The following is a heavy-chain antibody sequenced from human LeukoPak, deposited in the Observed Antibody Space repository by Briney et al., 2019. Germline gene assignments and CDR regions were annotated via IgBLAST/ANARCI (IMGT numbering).Heavy chain of an antibody. CDR1: GFTFSSYA. CDR3: SGSYSSDAFDI. CDR2: ISHDGSNK. J-gene: IGHJ3*02. D-gene: IGHD1-26*01. V-gene: IGHV3-30-3*01. Sequence: GRSLRLSCAASGFTFSSYAMHWVRQAPGKGLEWVAVISHDGSNKYYADSVKGRFTISRDNSKNTLYLQMNSLRAEDTAVYYSSGSYSSDAFDIWGQGTMVTVSS.